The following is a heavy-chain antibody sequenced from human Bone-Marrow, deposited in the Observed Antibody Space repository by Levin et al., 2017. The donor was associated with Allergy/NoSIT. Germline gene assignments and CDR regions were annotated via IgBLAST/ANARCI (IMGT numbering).Heavy chain of an antibody. CDR1: GFTLSSYW. J-gene: IGHJ4*02. CDR2: INPDGSHT. V-gene: IGHV3-74*01. Sequence: GESLKISCAASGFTLSSYWVHWVRQAPGKGLVWVSRINPDGSHTAYADSVRGRFTISRDNAKNILYLQMNSLRAEDTAVYYCARDVGGSYSYWGQGSLVTVSS. D-gene: IGHD2-21*01. CDR3: ARDVGGSYSY.